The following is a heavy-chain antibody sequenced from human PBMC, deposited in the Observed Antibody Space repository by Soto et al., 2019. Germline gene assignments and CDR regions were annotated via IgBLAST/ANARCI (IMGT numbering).Heavy chain of an antibody. D-gene: IGHD3-22*01. CDR3: ARSYKRYYFDSSGYLDY. CDR1: GYTWNNYA. Sequence: ASVKVSCKASGYTWNNYAMHWVRQAPGQRLEWMGWINTGDVNAKYSQNFQGRVTITKDTSASTVYMELSSLRSEDTAVYYCARSYKRYYFDSSGYLDYWGQGTLVTVSS. V-gene: IGHV1-3*04. CDR2: INTGDVNA. J-gene: IGHJ4*02.